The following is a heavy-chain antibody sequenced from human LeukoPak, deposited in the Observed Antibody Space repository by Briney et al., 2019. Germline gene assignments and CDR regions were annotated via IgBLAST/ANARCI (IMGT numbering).Heavy chain of an antibody. D-gene: IGHD4-17*01. V-gene: IGHV3-23*01. CDR1: LLTLTSYA. J-gene: IGHJ4*02. CDR2: ICGSGGGT. CDR3: AKDSPAKDGDYPHYFDY. Sequence: PGGSLRLSCAASLLTLTSYAMSAVRQAPGKGLEWVSAICGSGGGTYTAHSVKGGSTISRDNPKNTLYMQINILRAETRAVYYCAKDSPAKDGDYPHYFDYWGQGTLVTVSS.